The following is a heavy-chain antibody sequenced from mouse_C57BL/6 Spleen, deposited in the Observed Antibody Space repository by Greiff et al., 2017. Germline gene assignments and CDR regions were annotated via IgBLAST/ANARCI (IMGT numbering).Heavy chain of an antibody. D-gene: IGHD1-1*01. Sequence: VQLKESGPGLVKPSQSLSLTCSVTGYSITSGYYWNWIRQFPGNKLEWMGYISYDGSNNYNPSLKNRISITRDTSKNQFFLKLNSVTTEDTATYYCARGGTVVAIDYWGQGTTLTVSS. J-gene: IGHJ2*01. CDR1: GYSITSGYY. CDR2: ISYDGSN. CDR3: ARGGTVVAIDY. V-gene: IGHV3-6*01.